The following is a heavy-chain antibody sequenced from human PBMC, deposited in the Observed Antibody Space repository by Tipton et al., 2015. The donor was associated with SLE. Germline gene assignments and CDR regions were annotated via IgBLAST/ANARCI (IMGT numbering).Heavy chain of an antibody. CDR3: ARAARLQFNWFDP. V-gene: IGHV4-61*02. Sequence: TLSLTCTVSGGSISSGSYYWSWIRQPAGKGLEWIGRIYTSGSTNYNPSLKSRVTISVDTSKNQFSLKLRSVTAADTAVYYCARAARLQFNWFDPWGQGTLVTVSS. CDR2: IYTSGST. D-gene: IGHD5-24*01. CDR1: GGSISSGSYY. J-gene: IGHJ5*02.